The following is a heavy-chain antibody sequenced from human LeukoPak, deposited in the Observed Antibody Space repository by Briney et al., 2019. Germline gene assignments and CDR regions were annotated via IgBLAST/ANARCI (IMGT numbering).Heavy chain of an antibody. CDR2: IYSSGST. V-gene: IGHV4-61*02. D-gene: IGHD3-10*01. Sequence: SQTLSLTCTVSGGSISNGFYYWSWIRQPAGKGLEWIGRIYSSGSTNYNPSLKSRVTISVDTSKNQFSLKLSSVTAADTAVYYCARVRATPQFDYWGQGTLVTVSS. CDR1: GGSISNGFYY. J-gene: IGHJ4*02. CDR3: ARVRATPQFDY.